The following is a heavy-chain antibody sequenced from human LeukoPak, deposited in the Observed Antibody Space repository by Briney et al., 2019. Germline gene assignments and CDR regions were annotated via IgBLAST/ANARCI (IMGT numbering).Heavy chain of an antibody. J-gene: IGHJ6*04. CDR1: GGSISSYY. Sequence: PSETLSLTCTVSGGSISSYYWSWIRQPPGKGLEWIGYIYYSGSTNYNPSLKSRVTISVDTSKNQFSLKLSSVTAADTAVYYCARLGEYSSSWFPPRMDVWGKGTTVTVSS. CDR2: IYYSGST. V-gene: IGHV4-59*01. CDR3: ARLGEYSSSWFPPRMDV. D-gene: IGHD6-13*01.